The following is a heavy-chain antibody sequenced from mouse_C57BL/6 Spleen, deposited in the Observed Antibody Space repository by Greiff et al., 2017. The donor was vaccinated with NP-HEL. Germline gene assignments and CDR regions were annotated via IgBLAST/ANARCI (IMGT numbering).Heavy chain of an antibody. Sequence: QVQLQQSGPELVKPGASVKISCKASGYAFSSSWMNWVKQRPGKGLEWIGRIYPGDGDTNYNGKFKGKATLTADKSSSTAYMQLSSLTSEDSAVYFCARTMVTNAYYYAMDYWGQGTSVTVSS. V-gene: IGHV1-82*01. J-gene: IGHJ4*01. D-gene: IGHD2-2*01. CDR1: GYAFSSSW. CDR3: ARTMVTNAYYYAMDY. CDR2: IYPGDGDT.